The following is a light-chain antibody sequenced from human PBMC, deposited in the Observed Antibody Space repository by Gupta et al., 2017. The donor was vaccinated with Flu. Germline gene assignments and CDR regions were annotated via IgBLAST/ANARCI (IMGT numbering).Light chain of an antibody. CDR2: AAS. CDR1: QTINNNY. V-gene: IGKV3-20*01. Sequence: IVLTQSPGTLSLSPGERATLSCRASQTINNNYLAWYQQKPGQAPRLLIYAASSRAAGIPDSFSGSGSGTDFTLTITRLEPEDFAVYYCQQYGNSSLYSFGQGTKLEIK. CDR3: QQYGNSSLYS. J-gene: IGKJ2*03.